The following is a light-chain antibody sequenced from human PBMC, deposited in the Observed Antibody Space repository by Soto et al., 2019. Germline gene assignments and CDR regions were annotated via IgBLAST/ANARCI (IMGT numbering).Light chain of an antibody. CDR3: SSYTGSSPPWV. J-gene: IGLJ3*02. Sequence: QSALTQPASVSGSPGQSITISCTGTSSDVGGYNYVSWYQQHPGKAPKLMIYEVSNRPSGVSNRFSGSKSGNTASLTISGIQAEDEADYYGSSYTGSSPPWVFGGGPKLTVL. CDR1: SSDVGGYNY. V-gene: IGLV2-14*01. CDR2: EVS.